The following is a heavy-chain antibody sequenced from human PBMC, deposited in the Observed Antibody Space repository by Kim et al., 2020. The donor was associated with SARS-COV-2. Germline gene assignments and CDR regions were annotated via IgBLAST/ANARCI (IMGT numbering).Heavy chain of an antibody. V-gene: IGHV3-30*18. J-gene: IGHJ4*02. CDR2: ISYDGSNK. Sequence: GGSLRLSCAASGFTFSSYGMHWVRQAPGKGLEWVAVISYDGSNKYYADSVKGRFTISRDNSKNTLYLQMNSLRAEDTAVYYCAKGEQSDLAAAGTLMGYWGQGTLVTVSS. CDR1: GFTFSSYG. CDR3: AKGEQSDLAAAGTLMGY. D-gene: IGHD6-13*01.